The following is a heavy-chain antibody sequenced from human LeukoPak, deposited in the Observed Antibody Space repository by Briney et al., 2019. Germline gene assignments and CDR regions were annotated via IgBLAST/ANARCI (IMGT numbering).Heavy chain of an antibody. D-gene: IGHD4-23*01. V-gene: IGHV3-23*01. CDR1: GFTFSSYV. CDR3: ARDRLWSYGGNPGYFDY. J-gene: IGHJ4*02. Sequence: GGSLRLSCAASGFTFSSYVMSWVRQAPGKGLEWVSSISGSGDSTYYADSVKGRFTISRDNAKNSLYLQMNSLRAEDTAVYYCARDRLWSYGGNPGYFDYWGQGTLVTVSS. CDR2: ISGSGDST.